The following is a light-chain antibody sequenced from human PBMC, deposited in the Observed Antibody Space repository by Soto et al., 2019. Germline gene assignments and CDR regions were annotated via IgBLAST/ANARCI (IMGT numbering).Light chain of an antibody. CDR3: QAYDSGLSGSV. CDR1: SSNIGAGYD. V-gene: IGLV1-40*01. J-gene: IGLJ3*02. Sequence: QSVLTQPPSVSGAPGQRVTISCTGTSSNIGAGYDVNWYQHLPGAAPKLLIYTNGNRPSGGPDRFSGSKSGTSASLAITGLQAEDEADYYCQAYDSGLSGSVCGGGTQLNVL. CDR2: TNG.